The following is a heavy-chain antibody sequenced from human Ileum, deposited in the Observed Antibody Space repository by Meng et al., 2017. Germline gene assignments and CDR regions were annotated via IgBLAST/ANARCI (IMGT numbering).Heavy chain of an antibody. D-gene: IGHD2-2*01. CDR3: ARGRHCSSTTCYLSDS. V-gene: IGHV1-18*01. J-gene: IGHJ4*02. CDR1: GYSFTNYG. CDR2: TSTYNSNR. Sequence: QGHLVQSGPEVRKPGASMKVSCQASGYSFTNYGINWVRQAPGKGLEWMGWTSTYNSNRNYAQSLQGRVTMTTDTSTTTAYMELRSLTFDDTAVYYCARGRHCSSTTCYLSDSWGQGTLVTVSS.